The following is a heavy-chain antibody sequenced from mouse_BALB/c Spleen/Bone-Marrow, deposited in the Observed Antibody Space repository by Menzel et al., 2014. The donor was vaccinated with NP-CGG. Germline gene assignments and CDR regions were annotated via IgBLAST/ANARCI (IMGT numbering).Heavy chain of an antibody. D-gene: IGHD2-14*01. Sequence: VKLMESGPELVKPGSSVRISCKASGYTFTSYYIHWVKQRPGQGLEWIGWIYPGNVNTNYNEKFEDKATLTADKSSSTAYMHLSSLTSEDSAVYFCARGDYYRSPMDYWGQGISVTVSS. CDR1: GYTFTSYY. J-gene: IGHJ4*01. CDR3: ARGDYYRSPMDY. CDR2: IYPGNVNT. V-gene: IGHV1S56*01.